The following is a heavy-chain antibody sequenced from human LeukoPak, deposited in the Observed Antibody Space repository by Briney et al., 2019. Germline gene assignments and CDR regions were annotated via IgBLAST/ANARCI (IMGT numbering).Heavy chain of an antibody. V-gene: IGHV3-7*01. CDR2: IKQDGSEK. J-gene: IGHJ4*02. D-gene: IGHD3-22*01. CDR1: GFTFSSYW. CDR3: ARASYDSSGYYEWFFDY. Sequence: GGSLRLSCAASGFTFSSYWMSWVRQAPGRGLEWVANIKQDGSEKYYVDSVKGRFTISRDNAKNSLYLQMNSLRAEDTAVYYCARASYDSSGYYEWFFDYWGQGTLDTVSS.